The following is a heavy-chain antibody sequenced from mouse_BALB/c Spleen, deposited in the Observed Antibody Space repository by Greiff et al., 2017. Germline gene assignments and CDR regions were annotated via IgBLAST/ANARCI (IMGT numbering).Heavy chain of an antibody. V-gene: IGHV5-6-5*01. J-gene: IGHJ3*01. CDR2: ISSGGST. D-gene: IGHD3-3*01. CDR1: GFTFSSYA. Sequence: EVQGVESGGGLVKPGGSLKLSCAASGFTFSSYAMSWVRQTPEKRLEWVASISSGGSTYYPDSVKGRFTISRDNARNILYLQMSSLRSEDTAMYYCAREETRGNWFAYWGQGTLVTVSA. CDR3: AREETRGNWFAY.